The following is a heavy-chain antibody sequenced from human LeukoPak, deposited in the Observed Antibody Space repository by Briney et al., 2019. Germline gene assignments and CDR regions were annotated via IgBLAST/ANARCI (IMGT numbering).Heavy chain of an antibody. J-gene: IGHJ4*02. CDR2: ISWNSGSI. D-gene: IGHD6-19*01. Sequence: GRSLRLSCAASGFTFDDYAMHWVRQAPGKGLEWVSGISWNSGSIGYADSVKGRFTISRDNAKNSLYLQMNSLRAEDTALYYCAKDPGSGDFDYWGQGTLDTVSS. CDR3: AKDPGSGDFDY. CDR1: GFTFDDYA. V-gene: IGHV3-9*01.